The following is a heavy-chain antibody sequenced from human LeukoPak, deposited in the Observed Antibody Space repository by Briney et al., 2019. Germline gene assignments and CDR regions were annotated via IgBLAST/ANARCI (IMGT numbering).Heavy chain of an antibody. V-gene: IGHV1-2*02. CDR3: ATQRGSYLWGTDFDY. CDR2: INPDIGAT. D-gene: IGHD3-16*01. Sequence: ASVKVSSKASGYTFTDYYIHWVRQAPGQGLEWMGWINPDIGATNYAQKFQGRVTMTRDTSIVTAYMELGRLGSDDTAVYYCATQRGSYLWGTDFDYWGQGTLVTVSS. J-gene: IGHJ4*02. CDR1: GYTFTDYY.